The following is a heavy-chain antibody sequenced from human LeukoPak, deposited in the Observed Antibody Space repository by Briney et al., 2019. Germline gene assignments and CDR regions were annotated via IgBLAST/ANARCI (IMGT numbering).Heavy chain of an antibody. D-gene: IGHD2-8*01. V-gene: IGHV1-18*01. J-gene: IGHJ4*02. Sequence: ASVKVSCKTSGYTFTTYGISWVRQAPGQGLEWMGWSSPNNGNRNYAQKFQGRVTMTTDTSTATAYMELRSLRSDDTAVYYCARGYYCTHGVCYGGDFDNWGQGTLVTVSS. CDR2: SSPNNGNR. CDR1: GYTFTTYG. CDR3: ARGYYCTHGVCYGGDFDN.